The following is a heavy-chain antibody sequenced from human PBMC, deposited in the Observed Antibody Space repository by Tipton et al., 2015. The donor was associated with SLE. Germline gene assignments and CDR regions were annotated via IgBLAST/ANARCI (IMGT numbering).Heavy chain of an antibody. CDR2: IYQSGST. V-gene: IGHV4-38-2*01. J-gene: IGHJ5*02. D-gene: IGHD6-13*01. CDR1: GGSFSSYY. CDR3: ASQFSGYSSPWFDP. Sequence: TLSLTCAVYGGSFSSYYWGWIRQPPGKGLEWIGSIYQSGSTYYNPSLKSRVTISVDTSKNQFSLKLSSVTAADTAVYYCASQFSGYSSPWFDPWGQGTLVTVSS.